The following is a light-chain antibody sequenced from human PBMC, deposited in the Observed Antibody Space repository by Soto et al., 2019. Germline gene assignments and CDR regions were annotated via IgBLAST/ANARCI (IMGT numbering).Light chain of an antibody. J-gene: IGKJ1*01. CDR1: QSVSSN. Sequence: IVMTQSPATLSVSPGERATLSCRASQSVSSNLAWYQQKPGQAPRLLIYGASTRANGIPARFSGSGSGTEFTLTISRLQSEDLVVYYCQQYNNWPETFGQGTKVEIK. CDR2: GAS. V-gene: IGKV3-15*01. CDR3: QQYNNWPET.